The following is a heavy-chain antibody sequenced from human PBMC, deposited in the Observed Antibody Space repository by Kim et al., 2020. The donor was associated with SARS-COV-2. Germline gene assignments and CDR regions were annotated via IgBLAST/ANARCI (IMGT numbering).Heavy chain of an antibody. Sequence: SVKVSCKASGFTFTSSAVQWVRQARGQRLEWIGWIVVGSGNTNYAQKFQERVTITRDMSTSTAYMELSSLRSEDTAVYYCAARPGRDGYNYFDYWGQGTLVTVSS. CDR1: GFTFTSSA. J-gene: IGHJ4*02. D-gene: IGHD5-12*01. V-gene: IGHV1-58*01. CDR2: IVVGSGNT. CDR3: AARPGRDGYNYFDY.